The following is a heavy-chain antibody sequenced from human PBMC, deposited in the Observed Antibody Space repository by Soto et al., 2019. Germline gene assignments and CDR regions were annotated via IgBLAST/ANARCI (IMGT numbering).Heavy chain of an antibody. J-gene: IGHJ4*02. CDR1: GFTFSSYW. CDR2: INSDGSST. V-gene: IGHV3-74*01. CDR3: ARDLTYCGGDCFDY. Sequence: GESLKISCAASGFTFSSYWMHWVRQAPGKGLVWVSRINSDGSSTSYADSVKGRFTISRDNAKNTLYLQMNSLRAEDTAVYYCARDLTYCGGDCFDYWGQGTLVTVSS. D-gene: IGHD2-21*01.